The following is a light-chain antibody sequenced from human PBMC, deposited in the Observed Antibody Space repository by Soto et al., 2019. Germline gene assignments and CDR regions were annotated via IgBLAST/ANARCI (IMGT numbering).Light chain of an antibody. Sequence: EIVMTQSPATLSVSPGERATLSCRASQSINNNLAWYQQKRGQGPRLLIYGASSRATGTPARFSGSGSGTGFTLTISSLQSEDFAIYQCQQYNDWPLTFGGGTKVEIK. CDR1: QSINNN. CDR2: GAS. V-gene: IGKV3-15*01. J-gene: IGKJ4*01. CDR3: QQYNDWPLT.